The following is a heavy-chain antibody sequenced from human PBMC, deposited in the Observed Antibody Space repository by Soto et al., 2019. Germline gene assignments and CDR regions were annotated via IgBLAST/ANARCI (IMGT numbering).Heavy chain of an antibody. V-gene: IGHV3-30*18. Sequence: PGGSLRLSCAASGFTFSSYGMHWVRQAPGKGLEWVAVISYDGSNKYYADSVKGRFTISRDNSKNTLYLQMNSLRAEDTAVYYCAKDPGRGLNWFDPWGQGTLVTVSS. J-gene: IGHJ5*02. CDR2: ISYDGSNK. CDR3: AKDPGRGLNWFDP. D-gene: IGHD3-10*01. CDR1: GFTFSSYG.